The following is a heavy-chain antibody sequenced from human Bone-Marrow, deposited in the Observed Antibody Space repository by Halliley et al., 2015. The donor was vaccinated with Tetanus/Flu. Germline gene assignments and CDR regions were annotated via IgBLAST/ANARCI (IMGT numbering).Heavy chain of an antibody. V-gene: IGHV4-4*02. CDR3: AGGLRFLEFY. D-gene: IGHD3-3*01. CDR2: IPHSGRT. Sequence: GLEGMGKIPHSGRTNYTPSLKSRVTISVDKSKTQFSLRLSSVTAADTAVFYCAGGLRFLEFYWGQGSLVTVSS. J-gene: IGHJ4*02.